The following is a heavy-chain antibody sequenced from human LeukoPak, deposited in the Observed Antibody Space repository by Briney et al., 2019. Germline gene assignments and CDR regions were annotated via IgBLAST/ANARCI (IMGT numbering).Heavy chain of an antibody. CDR1: GYTFTGYY. CDR2: MNPNSGNT. J-gene: IGHJ3*02. Sequence: ASVKVSCKASGYTFTGYYMHWVRQAPGQGLEWMGWMNPNSGNTGYAQKFQGRVTMTRNTSISTAYMELSSLRSDDTAVYYCARGLDAYNSGAFDIWGQETMVTVSS. CDR3: ARGLDAYNSGAFDI. D-gene: IGHD5-24*01. V-gene: IGHV1-8*02.